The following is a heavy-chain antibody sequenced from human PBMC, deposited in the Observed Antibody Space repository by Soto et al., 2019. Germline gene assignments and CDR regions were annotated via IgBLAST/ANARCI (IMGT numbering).Heavy chain of an antibody. D-gene: IGHD1-26*01. CDR1: GFTVSSNY. CDR3: AIEKVGATSVHVFDI. V-gene: IGHV3-66*01. CDR2: IYSGGST. J-gene: IGHJ3*02. Sequence: GGSLRLSCAASGFTVSSNYMSWVRQAPGKGLEWVSVIYSGGSTYYADSVKGRFTISRDNSKNTLYLQMNSLRAEDTALCYCAIEKVGATSVHVFDIWGQGTMVTVSS.